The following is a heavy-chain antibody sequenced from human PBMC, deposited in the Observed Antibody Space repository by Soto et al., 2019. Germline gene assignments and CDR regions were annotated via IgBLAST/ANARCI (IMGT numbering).Heavy chain of an antibody. J-gene: IGHJ4*02. CDR3: AKTLDYYGSGSYYNGVDY. CDR2: MSGSGGST. D-gene: IGHD3-10*01. V-gene: IGHV3-23*01. CDR1: GFTFRSYA. Sequence: GGSLRLSCAASGFTFRSYAMNWVRQAPGKGLEWVSTMSGSGGSTYYADSVKGRFTISRDNSKNTLYLQMNSLRAEDTAIYYCAKTLDYYGSGSYYNGVDYWGQGTLVTVSS.